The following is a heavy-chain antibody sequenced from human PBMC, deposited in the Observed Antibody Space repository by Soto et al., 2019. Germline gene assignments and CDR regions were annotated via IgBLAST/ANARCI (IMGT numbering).Heavy chain of an antibody. CDR3: AKFQAAAGTNYDYYYYMAF. V-gene: IGHV3-23*01. CDR2: ISGSGGST. J-gene: IGHJ6*03. D-gene: IGHD6-13*01. Sequence: EVQLLASGGGLVQPGGSLRLSCAASGFTFSSYAMSWVRQAPGKALDLVSAISGSGGSTYYPDSVNGRCTISRDNSENKLYVQMNSLRAEDTAVYYCAKFQAAAGTNYDYYYYMAFWGNGTTVTVSS. CDR1: GFTFSSYA.